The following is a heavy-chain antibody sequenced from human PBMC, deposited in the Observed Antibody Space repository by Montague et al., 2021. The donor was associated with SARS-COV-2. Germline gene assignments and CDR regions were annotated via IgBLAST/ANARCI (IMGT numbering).Heavy chain of an antibody. Sequence: SETLSLTCTVSGDSVSHYFWTWIRQPPGKGLEWIGYVYYSRSTSYNPSXXSRVTISVDTSKNQFSLRLSSVTAADTAIYYCVRDPAPSGSGTFYDYWGQGTLVAVSS. J-gene: IGHJ4*02. CDR2: VYYSRST. CDR1: GDSVSHYF. CDR3: VRDPAPSGSGTFYDY. V-gene: IGHV4-59*02. D-gene: IGHD1-26*01.